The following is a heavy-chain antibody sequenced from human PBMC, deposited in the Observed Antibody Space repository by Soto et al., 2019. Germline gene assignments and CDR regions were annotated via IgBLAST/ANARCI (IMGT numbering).Heavy chain of an antibody. V-gene: IGHV4-59*01. J-gene: IGHJ5*02. D-gene: IGHD3-9*01. CDR1: GGSISSYY. Sequence: SETLSLTCTVSGGSISSYYWSWIRQPPGTGLEWIGYIYYSGSANYNPSLKSRVTISVDTSKNQFSLKLSSVTAADTAVYYCARDSGYYDILTGYPNWFDPWGQGTLVTVS. CDR3: ARDSGYYDILTGYPNWFDP. CDR2: IYYSGSA.